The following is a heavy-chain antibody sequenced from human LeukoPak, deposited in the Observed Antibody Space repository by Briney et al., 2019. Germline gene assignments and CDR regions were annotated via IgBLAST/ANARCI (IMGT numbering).Heavy chain of an antibody. CDR3: VCADIWGNYRTDS. CDR1: GFNIRSHG. CDR2: IWYNGNTK. D-gene: IGHD3-16*02. Sequence: GRSLRLSCAASGFNIRSHGMHWVRQAPGKGLEWLAVIWYNGNTKYYADSVKGRFTVSRDDSQNTLHLQMDSLRAEDTAVYYCVCADIWGNYRTDSWGHGALVVVSS. V-gene: IGHV3-33*01. J-gene: IGHJ5*01.